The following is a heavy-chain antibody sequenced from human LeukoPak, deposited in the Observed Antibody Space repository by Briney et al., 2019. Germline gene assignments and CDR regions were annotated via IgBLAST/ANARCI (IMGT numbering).Heavy chain of an antibody. Sequence: GRSLRLSCAASGFTFSSYGMHWVRQAPGKGLEWVAVISYDGSNKYYADSVKGRFTISRDNSKNTLYLQMNSLRAEDTAVYYCAKDSSSWYVDYWGQGTLVTVSS. CDR2: ISYDGSNK. CDR3: AKDSSSWYVDY. V-gene: IGHV3-30*18. J-gene: IGHJ4*02. D-gene: IGHD6-13*01. CDR1: GFTFSSYG.